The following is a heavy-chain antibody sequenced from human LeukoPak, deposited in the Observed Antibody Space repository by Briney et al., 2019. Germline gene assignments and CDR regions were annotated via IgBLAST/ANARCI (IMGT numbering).Heavy chain of an antibody. D-gene: IGHD3-10*01. J-gene: IGHJ6*02. CDR1: GGXFSSFP. CDR3: ARASELGEWFGDLLDI. CDR2: IIPFLDTT. V-gene: IGHV1-69*08. Sequence: ASVKVSCKASGGXFSSFPISWVRQAPGQGLEWLGRIIPFLDTTNYAHKFQGRVKISADKSTSTAYLEVRSLRSEDTAIYYCARASELGEWFGDLLDIWGQGTTVTVSS.